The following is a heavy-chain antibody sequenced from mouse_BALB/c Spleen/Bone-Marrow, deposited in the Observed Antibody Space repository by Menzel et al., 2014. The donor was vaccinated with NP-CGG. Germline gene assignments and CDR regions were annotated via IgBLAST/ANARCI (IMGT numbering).Heavy chain of an antibody. Sequence: QVQLQQSGAELVRPGTSVKMSCKAAGYTFTNYWIGWVKQRPGHGLEWIGDIYPGDNYTNYNEKFKGKATLTADTSSSTACMQLSSLTSDDSAIYYCTRGGYDYTWFAYWGQGTLVTVSA. CDR1: GYTFTNYW. D-gene: IGHD2-4*01. CDR3: TRGGYDYTWFAY. J-gene: IGHJ3*01. V-gene: IGHV1-63*02. CDR2: IYPGDNYT.